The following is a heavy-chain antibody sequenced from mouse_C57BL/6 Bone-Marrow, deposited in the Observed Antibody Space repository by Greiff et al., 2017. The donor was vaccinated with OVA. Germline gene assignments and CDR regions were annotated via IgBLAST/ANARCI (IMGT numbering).Heavy chain of an antibody. V-gene: IGHV1-81*01. CDR1: GYTFTSYG. D-gene: IGHD3-1*01. CDR2: IYPRSGNT. J-gene: IGHJ2*01. Sequence: VKLVESGAELARPGASVKLSCKASGYTFTSYGISWVKQRTGQGLEWIGEIYPRSGNTYYNEKFKGKATLTADKSSSTAYMELRSLTSEDSAVYFCARRGYGYFDYWGQGTTLTVSS. CDR3: ARRGYGYFDY.